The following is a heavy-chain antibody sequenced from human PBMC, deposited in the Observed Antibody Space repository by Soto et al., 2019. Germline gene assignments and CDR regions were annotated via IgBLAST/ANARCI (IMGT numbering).Heavy chain of an antibody. CDR3: AKVDAYSYRTDH. V-gene: IGHV3-23*01. J-gene: IGHJ4*02. Sequence: SLRLSCAASGFTFSNSAMTWVRQALGKGPEWVSSIGRTNNTHYADSVKGRFAISRDNSQNALYLQMNSLTAEDTAVYFCAKVDAYSYRTDHWGQGTLVTVSS. D-gene: IGHD3-16*02. CDR1: GFTFSNSA. CDR2: IGRTNNT.